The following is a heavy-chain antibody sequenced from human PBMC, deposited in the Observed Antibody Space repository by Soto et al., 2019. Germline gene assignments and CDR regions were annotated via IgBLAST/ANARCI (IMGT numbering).Heavy chain of an antibody. V-gene: IGHV1-24*01. CDR2: FDPEDGET. J-gene: IGHJ3*02. D-gene: IGHD2-8*01. CDR3: ATLGVVPSYDAFDI. Sequence: ASVKVSCKVSGYTLTELSMHWVRQAPGKGLEWMGGFDPEDGETIYAQKFQGRVTMTEDTSTDTAYMELSSLRSEDTAVYYCATLGVVPSYDAFDIWGQGTMVTVSS. CDR1: GYTLTELS.